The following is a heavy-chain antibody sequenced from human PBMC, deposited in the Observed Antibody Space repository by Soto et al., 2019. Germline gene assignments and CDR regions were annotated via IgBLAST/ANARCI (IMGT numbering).Heavy chain of an antibody. CDR2: IYSGGTT. Sequence: EVQLVESGGDLVQPGGSLRLSCAASGFTVSSTYMTWVRQAPGKGLEWVSVIYSGGTTYYADSVQGRFTISRDNSKNTLYLQMNSLRAEDTAVYYCGRNYYNDYWGQGTLVTVSS. CDR1: GFTVSSTY. J-gene: IGHJ4*02. CDR3: GRNYYNDY. V-gene: IGHV3-66*01.